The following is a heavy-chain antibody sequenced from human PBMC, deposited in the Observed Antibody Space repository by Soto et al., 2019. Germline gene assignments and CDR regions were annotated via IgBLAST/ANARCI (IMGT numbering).Heavy chain of an antibody. J-gene: IGHJ4*02. D-gene: IGHD3-10*01. CDR2: FNPIFSMS. CDR3: ATSYGSGYRAFDF. Sequence: QVQLVQSGSDVKKAGSSVKVSCKASGDTFNFYTINWVRQAPGLGLEWMGRFNPIFSMSNYAQKFEGRVTITADKSTNTAYMELSRLRVEDTAMYYCATSYGSGYRAFDFWGQGALVTVSS. V-gene: IGHV1-69*02. CDR1: GDTFNFYT.